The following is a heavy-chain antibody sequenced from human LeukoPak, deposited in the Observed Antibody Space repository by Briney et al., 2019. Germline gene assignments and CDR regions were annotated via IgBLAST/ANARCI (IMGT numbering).Heavy chain of an antibody. CDR1: GYSISSGYY. J-gene: IGHJ4*02. D-gene: IGHD3-22*01. Sequence: SETLSLTCTVSGYSISSGYYWGWIRQPPGKGLEWIGSIYHSGSTYYNPSLKSRVTISVDTSKNQFSLKLSSVTAADTAVYYCARYYYDSSGYYSDYWGQGTLVTVSS. CDR3: ARYYYDSSGYYSDY. V-gene: IGHV4-38-2*02. CDR2: IYHSGST.